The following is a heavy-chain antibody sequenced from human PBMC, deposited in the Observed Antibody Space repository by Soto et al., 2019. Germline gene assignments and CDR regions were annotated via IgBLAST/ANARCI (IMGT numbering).Heavy chain of an antibody. Sequence: EVQLVESGGGLIQPGGSLRLSCAASGFTVNNNYMTRVRQAPGKGLEWVSLIYSGGSTYYADSVKGRFTISRDNSQNTRYLKMNSVRAEYTAIYYCARGYCSVGGCYSGGSMDVWGQGRTVTVCS. J-gene: IGHJ6*02. V-gene: IGHV3-53*01. CDR2: IYSGGST. CDR3: ARGYCSVGGCYSGGSMDV. D-gene: IGHD2-15*01. CDR1: GFTVNNNY.